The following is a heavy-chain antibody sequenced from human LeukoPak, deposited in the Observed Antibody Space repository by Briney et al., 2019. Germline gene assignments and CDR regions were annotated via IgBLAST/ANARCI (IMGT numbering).Heavy chain of an antibody. CDR1: GYTFTGYY. V-gene: IGHV1-2*02. CDR3: ARAAAGIPFEYFQH. Sequence: ASVKVSCKASGYTFTGYYMHWVRQAPGQGLEWMGWINPNSGGTNYAQKFQGRVTMTRDTSISTAYMELSRLRSDDTAVYYCARAAAGIPFEYFQHWGQGTLVTVSS. CDR2: INPNSGGT. J-gene: IGHJ1*01. D-gene: IGHD6-13*01.